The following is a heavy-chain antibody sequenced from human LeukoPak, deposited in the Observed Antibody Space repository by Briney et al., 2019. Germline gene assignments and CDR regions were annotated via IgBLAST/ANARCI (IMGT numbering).Heavy chain of an antibody. CDR3: ARQAKTNPNWFDP. D-gene: IGHD1-26*01. J-gene: IGHJ5*02. CDR1: GGSVSNSNYY. V-gene: IGHV4-39*07. Sequence: SETLSLTCIVSGGSVSNSNYYWGWIRQPPGKGLEWIGEINHSGSTNYNPSLKSRVTISVDTSKNQFSLKLSSVTAADTAVYYCARQAKTNPNWFDPWGQGTLVTVSS. CDR2: INHSGST.